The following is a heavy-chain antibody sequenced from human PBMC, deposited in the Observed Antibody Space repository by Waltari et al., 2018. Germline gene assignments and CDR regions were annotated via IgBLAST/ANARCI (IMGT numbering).Heavy chain of an antibody. CDR3: ARAGSGWYYFDY. Sequence: EVQLVESGGGLVKPGGSLRLSCAASGFTFSSYSMNWVCQAPGKGLEWVSSISSSSSYIYYADSVKCRFTISRDNAKNSLYLQMNSLRAEDTAVYYCARAGSGWYYFDYWGQGTLVTVSS. CDR1: GFTFSSYS. CDR2: ISSSSSYI. J-gene: IGHJ4*02. V-gene: IGHV3-21*01. D-gene: IGHD6-19*01.